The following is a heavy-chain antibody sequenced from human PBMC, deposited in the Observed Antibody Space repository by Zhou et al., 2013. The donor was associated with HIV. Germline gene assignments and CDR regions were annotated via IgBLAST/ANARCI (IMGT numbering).Heavy chain of an antibody. Sequence: QVHLLQSGAEVKKPGSSVKVSCQASGGSFNTISWVRQAPGQGFEWLGGIIPYYDTKNYAQKFLGRLTLTADESKRTAYLELSGLTSEDTAVYYCARPAQRGSQFSVDFWGQGTLVTVS. CDR1: GGSFNT. CDR3: ARPAQRGSQFSVDF. CDR2: IIPYYDTK. J-gene: IGHJ4*02. V-gene: IGHV1-69*12.